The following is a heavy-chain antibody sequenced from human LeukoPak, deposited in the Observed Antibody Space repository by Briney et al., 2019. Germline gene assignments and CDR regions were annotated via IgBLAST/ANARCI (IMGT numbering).Heavy chain of an antibody. Sequence: ASVKVSCKASGYTFTNYGISSVRQAPGQGLEWMGWISGYNGNTNYAQELQGRVTMTTDTSTNTAYMELRSLRSDDTAVYYCARRRIVAGTDAFDIWGQGTMVTVSS. D-gene: IGHD6-19*01. J-gene: IGHJ3*02. CDR1: GYTFTNYG. V-gene: IGHV1-18*01. CDR2: ISGYNGNT. CDR3: ARRRIVAGTDAFDI.